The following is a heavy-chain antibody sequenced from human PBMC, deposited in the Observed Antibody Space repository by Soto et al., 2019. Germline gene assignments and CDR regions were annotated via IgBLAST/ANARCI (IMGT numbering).Heavy chain of an antibody. Sequence: EVRLLESGGGLVQPGGSLRLSCAASGVTFSVYAMSWVRQAPGKGLEWVSGISGSGDSTHYADSVKGRFTVSRDNSKSMLYLQTNSLGAEDTAIYYCAKALYGGFTYWGQGTLVTVSS. CDR3: AKALYGGFTY. D-gene: IGHD3-10*01. V-gene: IGHV3-23*01. CDR2: ISGSGDST. CDR1: GVTFSVYA. J-gene: IGHJ4*02.